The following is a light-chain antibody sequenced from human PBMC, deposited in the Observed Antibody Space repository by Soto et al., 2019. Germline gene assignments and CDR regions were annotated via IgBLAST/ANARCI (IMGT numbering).Light chain of an antibody. CDR1: YSNIGNNY. CDR3: ATWDASLSACV. CDR2: SND. Sequence: QSVLTQPPSASGTPGQRVTISCSGSYSNIGNNYVNWYQHLPGTAPNLLIFSNDQRPSGVSDRFSGSKSDNSASLAISGLRSEDEADYYCATWDASLSACVFGNGTKLTVL. V-gene: IGLV1-47*02. J-gene: IGLJ1*01.